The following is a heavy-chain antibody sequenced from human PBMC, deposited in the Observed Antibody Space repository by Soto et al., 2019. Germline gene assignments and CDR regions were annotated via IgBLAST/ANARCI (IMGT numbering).Heavy chain of an antibody. CDR2: IYYSGST. CDR1: GGSISSSSYY. CDR3: ARHPRWLQSYFDY. J-gene: IGHJ4*02. D-gene: IGHD5-12*01. V-gene: IGHV4-39*01. Sequence: NPSETLSLTCTVSGGSISSSSYYWGWIRPPPGKGLEWIGSIYYSGSTYYNPSLKSRVTISVDTSKNQFSLKLSSVTAADTAVYYCARHPRWLQSYFDYWGQGTLVTVSS.